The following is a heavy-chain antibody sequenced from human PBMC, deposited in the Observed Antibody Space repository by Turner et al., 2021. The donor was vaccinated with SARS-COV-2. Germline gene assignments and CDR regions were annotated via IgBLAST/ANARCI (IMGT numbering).Heavy chain of an antibody. CDR2: ISGSGGGT. CDR1: GFTFSSYA. Sequence: EVQLLESGGGLVQPGGSLRLSCAASGFTFSSYAMSWVRQAPGKGLEWVSVISGSGGGTYYADSVKGRFTISRDNSKNTLYLQMNSLRAEDTAVYYCARPFGTAVVPPSWGQGTTVTVSS. V-gene: IGHV3-23*01. J-gene: IGHJ6*02. CDR3: ARPFGTAVVPPS. D-gene: IGHD2-2*01.